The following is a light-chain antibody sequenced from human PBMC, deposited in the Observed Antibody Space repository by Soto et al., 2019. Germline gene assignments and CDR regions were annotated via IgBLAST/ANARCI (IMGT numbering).Light chain of an antibody. CDR3: AAWDDSLRGWV. CDR1: SSNIGSNY. CDR2: RNN. J-gene: IGLJ3*02. V-gene: IGLV1-47*01. Sequence: QPVLTQPPSASGTPGQRVTISCSGSSSNIGSNYVYWYQPLPGTAPKLLIYRNNQRPSGVPDRFSGSKSGTSASLAISGLRSEDEADYYCAAWDDSLRGWVFGGGTKLTVL.